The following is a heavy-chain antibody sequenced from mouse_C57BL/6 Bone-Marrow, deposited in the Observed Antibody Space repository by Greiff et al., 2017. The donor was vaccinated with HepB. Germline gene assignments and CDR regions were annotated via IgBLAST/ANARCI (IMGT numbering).Heavy chain of an antibody. Sequence: EVMLVESGGGLVKPGGSLKLSCAASGFNFSDYGMHWVRQAPEKGLEWVAYISSGSSTIYYADTVKGRFTISRDNAKNTLFLQMTSLRSEDTAMYYCARRWLLPYAMDYWGQGTSVTVSS. CDR2: ISSGSSTI. CDR3: ARRWLLPYAMDY. D-gene: IGHD2-3*01. CDR1: GFNFSDYG. J-gene: IGHJ4*01. V-gene: IGHV5-17*01.